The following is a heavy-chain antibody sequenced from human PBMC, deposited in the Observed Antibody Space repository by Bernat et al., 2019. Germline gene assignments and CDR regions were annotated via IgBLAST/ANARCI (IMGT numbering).Heavy chain of an antibody. CDR1: GFTFSDHG. D-gene: IGHD3-10*01. V-gene: IGHV3-33*01. J-gene: IGHJ3*02. CDR3: AGEYYYGSGRGFDI. Sequence: QVQLVESGGGVVRPGWSLRLSCAASGFTFSDHGMHWVRQPPGEGLEWVAVIWYDGSDKYYADSVKGRFTISRDNFKNTLYLQMNSLRAEDTAVYYCAGEYYYGSGRGFDIWGQGTMVTVSS. CDR2: IWYDGSDK.